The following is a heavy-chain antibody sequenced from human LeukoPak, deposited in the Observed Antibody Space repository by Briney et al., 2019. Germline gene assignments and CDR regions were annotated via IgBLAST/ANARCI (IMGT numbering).Heavy chain of an antibody. CDR2: INPNSGGT. CDR3: ARDHYYDSSGYYQHFDY. V-gene: IGHV1-2*02. D-gene: IGHD3-22*01. J-gene: IGHJ4*02. CDR1: GYTFTGYY. Sequence: ASVKVSCKASGYTFTGYYMHWVRQAPGQGLEWMGWINPNSGGTNYAQKFQGRVTMTRDTSISTAYMELSRLRSDDTAVYYCARDHYYDSSGYYQHFDYWGQGTLVTVSS.